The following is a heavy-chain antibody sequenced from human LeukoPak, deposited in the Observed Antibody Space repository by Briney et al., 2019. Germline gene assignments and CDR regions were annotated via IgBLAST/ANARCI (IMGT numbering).Heavy chain of an antibody. CDR3: ARVVGCGGDCYSGISDY. V-gene: IGHV7-4-1*02. CDR1: GGTFSSYV. J-gene: IGHJ4*02. Sequence: ASVKVSCKASGGTFSSYVISWVRQAPGQGLEWMGWINTNTGNPTYAQGFTGRFVFSLDTSVSTAYLQISSLKAEDTAVYYCARVVGCGGDCYSGISDYWGQGTLVTVSS. D-gene: IGHD2-21*02. CDR2: INTNTGNP.